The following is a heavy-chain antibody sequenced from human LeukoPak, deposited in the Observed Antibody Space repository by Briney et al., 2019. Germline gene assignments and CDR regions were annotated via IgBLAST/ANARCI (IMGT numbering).Heavy chain of an antibody. J-gene: IGHJ5*02. Sequence: ASVKVSCKASGYTFTGYYMHWVRQAPGQGLEWMGWINPNSGGTNYAQKFQGRVTMTRDTSISTAYMELSRLRSDDTAVYHCAREDIVVVPAAMMAWFDPWGQGTLVTVSS. D-gene: IGHD2-2*01. CDR1: GYTFTGYY. CDR3: AREDIVVVPAAMMAWFDP. CDR2: INPNSGGT. V-gene: IGHV1-2*02.